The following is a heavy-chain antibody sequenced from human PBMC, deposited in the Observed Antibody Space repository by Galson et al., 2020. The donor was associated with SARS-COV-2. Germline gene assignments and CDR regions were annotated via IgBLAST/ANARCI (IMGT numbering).Heavy chain of an antibody. D-gene: IGHD2-15*01. J-gene: IGHJ4*02. CDR1: GFTFSTYW. Sequence: GESLKISCAVSGFTFSTYWMHWVRQAPGKGLVWVSRLNSDGSSTNYADFVKGRFTISRDNAKNTLYLQMNRLRTEDTGIYYCASETPTHSHYFDSWGQGTLVTVSS. CDR2: LNSDGSST. CDR3: ASETPTHSHYFDS. V-gene: IGHV3-74*01.